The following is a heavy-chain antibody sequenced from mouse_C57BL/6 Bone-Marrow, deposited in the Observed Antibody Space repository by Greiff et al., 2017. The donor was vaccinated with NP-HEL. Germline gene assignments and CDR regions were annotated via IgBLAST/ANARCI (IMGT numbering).Heavy chain of an antibody. CDR1: GYTFTDYY. CDR3: ARLRGDYYAMDY. D-gene: IGHD2-12*01. CDR2: INPNNGGT. Sequence: EVQLQQSGPELVKPGASVQISCKASGYTFTDYYMNWVKQSHGKSLEWIGDINPNNGGTSYNQKFKGKATLTVDKSSSTAYMELRSLPSEDSAVYYCARLRGDYYAMDYWGQGTSVTVSS. J-gene: IGHJ4*01. V-gene: IGHV1-26*01.